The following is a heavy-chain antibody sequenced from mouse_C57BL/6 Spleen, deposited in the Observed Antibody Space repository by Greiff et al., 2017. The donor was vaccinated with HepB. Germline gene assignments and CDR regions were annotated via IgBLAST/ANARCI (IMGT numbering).Heavy chain of an antibody. CDR1: GYPFTSYW. Sequence: QVQLQQPGAELVRPGTSVKLSCKASGYPFTSYWMHWVKQRPGQGLEWIGVIDPSDSYTNYNQKFKGKATLTVDTSSSTAYMQLSSLTSEDSAVYYCARSKGDYWGQGTTRTVSS. CDR3: ARSKGDY. CDR2: IDPSDSYT. J-gene: IGHJ2*01. V-gene: IGHV1-59*01. D-gene: IGHD2-5*01.